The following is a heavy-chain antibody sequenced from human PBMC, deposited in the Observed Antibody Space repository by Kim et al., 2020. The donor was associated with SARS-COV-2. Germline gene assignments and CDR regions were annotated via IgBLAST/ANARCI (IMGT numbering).Heavy chain of an antibody. V-gene: IGHV3-48*03. Sequence: GGSLRLSCAASGFTFSSYEMNWVRQAPGKGLEWVSYISSSGSTIYYADSVKGRFTISRDNAKNSLYLQMNSLRAEDTAVYYCARILYYDSSGFDYWGQGTLVTVFS. D-gene: IGHD3-22*01. CDR2: ISSSGSTI. CDR3: ARILYYDSSGFDY. J-gene: IGHJ4*02. CDR1: GFTFSSYE.